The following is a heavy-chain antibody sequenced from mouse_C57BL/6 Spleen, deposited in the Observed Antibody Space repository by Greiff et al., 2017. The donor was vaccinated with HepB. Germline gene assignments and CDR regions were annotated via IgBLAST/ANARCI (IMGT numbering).Heavy chain of an antibody. CDR1: GFSLTSYA. Sequence: VQLVESGPGLVAPSQSLSITCTVSGFSLTSYAISWVRQPPGKGLEWLGVIWTGGGTNYNSALKSRLSISKDNSKSQVFLKMNSLQTDDTARYYCARNYYGSRDGYAMDYWGQGTSVTVSS. V-gene: IGHV2-9-1*01. CDR2: IWTGGGT. D-gene: IGHD1-1*01. CDR3: ARNYYGSRDGYAMDY. J-gene: IGHJ4*01.